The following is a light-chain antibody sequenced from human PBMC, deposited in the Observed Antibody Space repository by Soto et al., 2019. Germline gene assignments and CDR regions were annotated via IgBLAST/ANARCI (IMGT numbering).Light chain of an antibody. V-gene: IGKV1-9*01. CDR3: QQLNSYRLT. Sequence: DIQLTQSPSFLSASVGDRVTITCRASQGISSYFAWYQQKPGKAPKLLICAVSTLQSGVPSRFSGSASGTELTLTISSLQPEDFATYYCQQLNSYRLTFGGGTKVEIK. CDR1: QGISSY. CDR2: AVS. J-gene: IGKJ4*01.